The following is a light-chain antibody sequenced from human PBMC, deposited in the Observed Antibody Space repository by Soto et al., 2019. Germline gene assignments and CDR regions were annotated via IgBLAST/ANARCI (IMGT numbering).Light chain of an antibody. V-gene: IGKV1-13*02. CDR3: QQFNTYPALT. CDR1: QGISSA. J-gene: IGKJ4*01. CDR2: DVS. Sequence: AIQLTQSPSSLSASVGDRVTITCLASQGISSALAWYQQKPGKSPNLLLYDVSSVESGVPSRFSGSGSGTDFNLTISSLQPEDFANYYCQQFNTYPALTFGGGTKVEIK.